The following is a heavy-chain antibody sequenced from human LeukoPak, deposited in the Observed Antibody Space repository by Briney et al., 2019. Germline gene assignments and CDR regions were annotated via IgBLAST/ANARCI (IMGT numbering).Heavy chain of an antibody. D-gene: IGHD6-6*01. Sequence: GGSLRLSCAASRFTFSSYGMHWVRQAPGKGLEWVAYIQYDGSNEQYADSVKGRFSISRDSSKNILYLQMNSLRAEDTAVYYCAKFLGGIAALPYYFDYWGQGTLVTVSS. CDR2: IQYDGSNE. V-gene: IGHV3-30*02. CDR3: AKFLGGIAALPYYFDY. CDR1: RFTFSSYG. J-gene: IGHJ4*02.